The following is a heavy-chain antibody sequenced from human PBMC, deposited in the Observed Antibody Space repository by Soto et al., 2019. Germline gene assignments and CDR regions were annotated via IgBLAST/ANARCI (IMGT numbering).Heavy chain of an antibody. CDR3: TRTSVATPGTY. CDR1: GLNCIAFW. CDR2: IKQDGSEK. Sequence: RHPSRASGLNCIAFWVTRILQAPGKGLEWVANIKQDGSEKYYVDSVKGRFTISRDNAENSLYLQMNSLRAEDTAVYYCTRTSVATPGTYWGQGTLVTVSS. D-gene: IGHD6-13*01. V-gene: IGHV3-7*05. J-gene: IGHJ4*02.